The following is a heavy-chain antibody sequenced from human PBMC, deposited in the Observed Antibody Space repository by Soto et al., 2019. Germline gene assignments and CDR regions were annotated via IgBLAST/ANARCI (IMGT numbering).Heavy chain of an antibody. CDR2: ISFDGSSA. Sequence: QVQLVESGGGVVQPGRSLRLSCAASGFTFSSYAMHWVRQVPGKGLEWLAVISFDGSSAFYLDSVKGRFTIYRDNSNNTLFLQMTSLRADDTALYFCARDPSRRMVRGVTHLNWFDSWGQGTLLIVSS. J-gene: IGHJ5*01. V-gene: IGHV3-30-3*01. CDR3: ARDPSRRMVRGVTHLNWFDS. CDR1: GFTFSSYA. D-gene: IGHD3-10*01.